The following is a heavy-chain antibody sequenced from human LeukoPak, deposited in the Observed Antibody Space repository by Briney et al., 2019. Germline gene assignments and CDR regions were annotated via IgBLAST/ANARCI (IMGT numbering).Heavy chain of an antibody. J-gene: IGHJ4*02. CDR3: ASDSRLNGPFDY. Sequence: SETLSLTCTVSGGSISSYYWSWVRQPPGKGLEWIGFVYYTGSTNYSPSLKSRVTISVDTSKNQFSLKLSSVTAADTAVYYCASDSRLNGPFDYWGQGTLVTVSS. CDR1: GGSISSYY. V-gene: IGHV4-59*12. CDR2: VYYTGST.